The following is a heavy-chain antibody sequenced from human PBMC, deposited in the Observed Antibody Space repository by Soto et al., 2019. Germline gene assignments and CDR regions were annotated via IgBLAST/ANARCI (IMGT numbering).Heavy chain of an antibody. CDR3: ARDYDYIWGSYRLLDY. Sequence: ASVKVSCKASGYTFTSYGISWVRQAPGQGLEWMGWISAYNGNTNYAQKLQGRVTMTTDTSTSTAYMELRSLRSDDTAVYYCARDYDYIWGSYRLLDYWGQGTLVTVSS. D-gene: IGHD3-16*02. V-gene: IGHV1-18*01. CDR1: GYTFTSYG. J-gene: IGHJ4*02. CDR2: ISAYNGNT.